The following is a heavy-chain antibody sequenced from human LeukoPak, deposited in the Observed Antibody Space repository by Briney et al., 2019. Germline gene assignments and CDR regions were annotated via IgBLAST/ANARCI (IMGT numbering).Heavy chain of an antibody. V-gene: IGHV4-39*07. CDR3: ARAYSSRGTYYYYCMDV. J-gene: IGHJ6*03. Sequence: SETLSLTCTVSGGSISSSSYYWGWIRQPPGKGLEWIGSIYYSGSTYYNPSLKSRVTISVDTSKNQFSLKLSSVTAADTAVYYCARAYSSRGTYYYYCMDVWGKGTTVTVSS. CDR2: IYYSGST. D-gene: IGHD6-13*01. CDR1: GGSISSSSYY.